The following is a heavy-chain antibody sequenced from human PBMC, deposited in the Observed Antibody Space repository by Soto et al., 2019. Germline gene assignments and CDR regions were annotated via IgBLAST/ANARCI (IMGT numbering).Heavy chain of an antibody. V-gene: IGHV3-48*01. CDR3: ARGPGGGDWLIDY. Sequence: PGGSLRLSCAASGFTFSSYSMNWVCQAPGKGLECISFISSSSSSIIYADSVKGRFTISRDNGKNSLYLQMNSLRVEDTAVYYCARGPGGGDWLIDYWGQGTLVTVSS. J-gene: IGHJ4*02. CDR1: GFTFSSYS. D-gene: IGHD2-21*01. CDR2: ISSSSSSI.